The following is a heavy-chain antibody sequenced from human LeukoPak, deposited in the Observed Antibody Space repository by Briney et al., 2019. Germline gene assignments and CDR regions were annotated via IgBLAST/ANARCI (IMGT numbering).Heavy chain of an antibody. CDR2: IGGGPV. D-gene: IGHD2-8*01. CDR1: GFTFNIYA. J-gene: IGHJ3*01. Sequence: PGGSLRLSCASSGFTFNIYAMTWVRQAPGKGLEWVSTIGGGPVYYADSVKGRFTISRDDSKNTLFLQMTSLRAEDTAIYYCAKDSFSHNGIYDALDLWGQGTMVTVS. CDR3: AKDSFSHNGIYDALDL. V-gene: IGHV3-23*01.